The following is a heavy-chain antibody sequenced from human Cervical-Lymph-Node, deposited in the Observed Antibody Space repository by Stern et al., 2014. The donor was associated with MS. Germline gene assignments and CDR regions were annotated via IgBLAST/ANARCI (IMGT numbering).Heavy chain of an antibody. CDR2: IKEDGSDE. CDR1: RFTFSNYW. Sequence: EVQLVESGGGLVQPGGSLRLSCAASRFTFSNYWMAWVRQAPGEGLQWVANIKEDGSDEKYVDSVKGRFTISRDNAKNSLYLQMNGLRAEDTAVYHCAKVIAAGTCWFDPWGQGTPVIVSS. CDR3: AKVIAAGTCWFDP. J-gene: IGHJ5*02. D-gene: IGHD6-13*01. V-gene: IGHV3-7*01.